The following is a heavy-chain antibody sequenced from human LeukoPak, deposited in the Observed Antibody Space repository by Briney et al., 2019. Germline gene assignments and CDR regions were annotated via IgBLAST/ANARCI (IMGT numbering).Heavy chain of an antibody. D-gene: IGHD6-13*01. V-gene: IGHV3-21*01. CDR2: ISSSSYI. CDR1: GFTFSSYS. J-gene: IGHJ3*02. Sequence: PGGSLRLSCAASGFTFSSYSMNWVRQAPGKGLEWVSSISSSSYIYYADSVKGRFTISRDNAKNSLYLQMNSLRAEDTAVYYCARSIAAADVFDIWGQGTLVIVSS. CDR3: ARSIAAADVFDI.